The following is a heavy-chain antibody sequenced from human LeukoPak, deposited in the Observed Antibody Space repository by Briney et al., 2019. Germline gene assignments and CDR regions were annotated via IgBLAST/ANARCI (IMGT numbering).Heavy chain of an antibody. V-gene: IGHV3-74*01. CDR1: GFTFSSYW. D-gene: IGHD6-19*01. CDR3: AKAPLGIAVAGTNFDY. J-gene: IGHJ4*02. Sequence: PGGSLRLSCAASGFTFSSYWMHWVRQAPGKGLVWVSRINSDGSSTSYADSVKGRFTISRDNSKNTLYLQMNSLRAEDTAVYYCAKAPLGIAVAGTNFDYWGQGTLVTVSS. CDR2: INSDGSST.